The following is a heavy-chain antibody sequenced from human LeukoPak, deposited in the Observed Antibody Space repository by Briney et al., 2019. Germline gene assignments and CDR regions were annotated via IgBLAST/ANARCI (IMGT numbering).Heavy chain of an antibody. V-gene: IGHV5-51*01. CDR2: VYPADSDS. CDR1: GYSFTDYW. CDR3: ARHSPGWMVRPYCFDS. Sequence: GESLKISCKGSGYSFTDYWIAWVRQMPGKGLEWMGFVYPADSDSRYSPSFHGQVTISADKSISTAYLQRNSLKASDTAIYYCARHSPGWMVRPYCFDSWGQGTLVTVSS. J-gene: IGHJ4*02. D-gene: IGHD3-10*01.